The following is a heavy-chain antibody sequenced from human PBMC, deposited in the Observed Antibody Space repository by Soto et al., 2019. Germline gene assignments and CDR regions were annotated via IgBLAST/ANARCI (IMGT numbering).Heavy chain of an antibody. CDR2: IYYSGST. D-gene: IGHD5-12*01. J-gene: IGHJ5*02. CDR1: GGTIISSY. Sequence: SVTLRLPCAVYGGTIISSYWSWIRQPPGKGLEWIGYIYYSGSTNYNPSLKSRVTISLDTSKNQFSLKVSSVTAADTAVYYCARGYDWFDPWGQGTLVTVSS. CDR3: ARGYDWFDP. V-gene: IGHV4-59*01.